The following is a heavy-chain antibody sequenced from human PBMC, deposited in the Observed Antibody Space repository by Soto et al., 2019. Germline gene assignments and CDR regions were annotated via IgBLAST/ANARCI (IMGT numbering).Heavy chain of an antibody. CDR2: ISGSGGST. V-gene: IGHV3-23*01. CDR3: AKGYYDRSGYYPWGAFDI. CDR1: GFTFSSYA. Sequence: EVQLLESGGGLVQPGGSLRLSCAASGFTFSSYAMSWVRQAPGKGLEWVSAISGSGGSTYYADSVKGRFTISRDNSKNTLYLQMNSLRADDTAVSYCAKGYYDRSGYYPWGAFDIWGQGTMVTVSS. J-gene: IGHJ3*02. D-gene: IGHD3-22*01.